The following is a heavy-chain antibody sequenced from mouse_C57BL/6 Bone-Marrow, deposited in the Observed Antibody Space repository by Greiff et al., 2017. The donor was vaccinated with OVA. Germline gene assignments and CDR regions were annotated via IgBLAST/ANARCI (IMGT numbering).Heavy chain of an antibody. D-gene: IGHD2-14*01. Sequence: EVQLQQSGPGLVKPSQSLSLTCSVTGYSITSGYYWNWIRQLPGNKLEWMGYISYDGSNNYNPSLKNRTSITRDTSKNQFFLKLNSVTTEDTATYYCARDRGRYPLFDYWGQGTTLTVSS. J-gene: IGHJ2*01. V-gene: IGHV3-6*01. CDR1: GYSITSGYY. CDR3: ARDRGRYPLFDY. CDR2: ISYDGSN.